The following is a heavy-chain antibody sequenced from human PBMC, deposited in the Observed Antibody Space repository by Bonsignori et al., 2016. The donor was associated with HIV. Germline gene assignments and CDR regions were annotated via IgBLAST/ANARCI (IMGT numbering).Heavy chain of an antibody. CDR3: ARGHYALDAFDI. CDR1: GASISQLL. J-gene: IGHJ3*02. Sequence: SETLSLTCNVSGASISQLLLELDPAAPGQGLEWIGYIYYSGTTNYNPSLKSRVTMAVDTSKNQFSLRLSSVTAADTAVYYCARGHYALDAFDIWGQGTMVTVSS. CDR2: IYYSGTT. V-gene: IGHV4-59*01. D-gene: IGHD4-17*01.